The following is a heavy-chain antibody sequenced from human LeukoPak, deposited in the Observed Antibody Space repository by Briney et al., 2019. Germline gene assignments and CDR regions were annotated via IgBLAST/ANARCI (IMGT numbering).Heavy chain of an antibody. D-gene: IGHD6-13*01. CDR2: MYHSGST. CDR3: ARVLTYSSIYYMDV. CDR1: GGSISSGGYY. V-gene: IGHV4-31*03. J-gene: IGHJ6*03. Sequence: SETLSLTCTVSGGSISSGGYYWSRIRQHPGKGLEWIGYMYHSGSTYYNPSLKSRVTISGDTSKNQFSLKLSSVTAADTAVYYCARVLTYSSIYYMDVWGKGTTVTVSS.